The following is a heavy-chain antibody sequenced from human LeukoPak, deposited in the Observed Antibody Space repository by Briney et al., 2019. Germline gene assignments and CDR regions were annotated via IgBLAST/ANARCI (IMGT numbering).Heavy chain of an antibody. J-gene: IGHJ4*02. Sequence: PGGSLRLSCAASGFSFSNYGMHWVRQAPGKRLEWVAVIWDDGSYKYYADSVKGRFTISRDNSKNTLYLQMNSLRAEDTAVYYCAKPTSGSGSFLIDYWGQGTRVTVSS. CDR2: IWDDGSYK. CDR3: AKPTSGSGSFLIDY. D-gene: IGHD1-26*01. V-gene: IGHV3-33*06. CDR1: GFSFSNYG.